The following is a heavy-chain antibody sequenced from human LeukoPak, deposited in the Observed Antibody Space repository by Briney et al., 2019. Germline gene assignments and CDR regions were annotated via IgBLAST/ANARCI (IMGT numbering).Heavy chain of an antibody. CDR1: GGSFSGYY. J-gene: IGHJ4*02. CDR3: ARQTGSGLFILP. D-gene: IGHD3/OR15-3a*01. Sequence: SETLSLTCAVYGGSFSGYYWSWIRQPPGKGLEWIGEINHSGSNYNPSLKSRVTISVDTSKNQFSLRLTSVTAADTAVYYCARQTGSGLFILPGGQGTLVTVSS. V-gene: IGHV4-34*01. CDR2: INHSGS.